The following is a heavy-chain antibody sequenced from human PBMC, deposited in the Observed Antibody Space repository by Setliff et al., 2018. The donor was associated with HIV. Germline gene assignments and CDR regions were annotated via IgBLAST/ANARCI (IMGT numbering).Heavy chain of an antibody. CDR1: GGSISITTYY. CDR2: IYYSGST. D-gene: IGHD3-10*01. J-gene: IGHJ5*02. CDR3: ARTYYYGSGSSNWFDP. Sequence: SETLSLTCTVSGGSISITTYYWGWIRQPPGKGLEWIGSIYYSGSTYYNPSLKSRVTISVDTSKNQFSLKLSSVTAADTAVYYCARTYYYGSGSSNWFDPWGQGTLVTSPQ. V-gene: IGHV4-39*01.